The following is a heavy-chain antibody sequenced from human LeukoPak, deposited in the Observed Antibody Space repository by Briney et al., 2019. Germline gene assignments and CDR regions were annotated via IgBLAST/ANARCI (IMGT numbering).Heavy chain of an antibody. J-gene: IGHJ4*02. Sequence: SETLSLTCTVSGGSISSYYWSWIRQPPGKGLEWIGYIYYSGSTNYNPSIKSRVTISVDTSKNQFSLKLSSVTAADTAVYYCARTVDYYDSSGYYPGFDYWGQGTLVTVSS. CDR3: ARTVDYYDSSGYYPGFDY. CDR1: GGSISSYY. CDR2: IYYSGST. D-gene: IGHD3-22*01. V-gene: IGHV4-59*01.